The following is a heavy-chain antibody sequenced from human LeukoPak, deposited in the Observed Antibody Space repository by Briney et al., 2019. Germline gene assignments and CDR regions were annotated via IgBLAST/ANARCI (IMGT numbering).Heavy chain of an antibody. CDR2: FDPEDGET. CDR1: GYTLTELS. CDR3: ATSALLTGYSHNWFDP. D-gene: IGHD3-9*01. Sequence: ASVKVSCKVSGYTLTELSMHWVRQAPGKGLEWMGGFDPEDGETIYAQKFQGRVTMTEDTSTDTAYMELSSLRSEDTAVYYCATSALLTGYSHNWFDPWGQGTLVTVSS. J-gene: IGHJ5*02. V-gene: IGHV1-24*01.